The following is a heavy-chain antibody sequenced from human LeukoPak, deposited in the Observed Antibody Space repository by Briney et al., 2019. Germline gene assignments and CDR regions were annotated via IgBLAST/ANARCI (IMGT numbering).Heavy chain of an antibody. CDR2: IKSKADGETT. Sequence: GGSLRLSCAASGFTFSSYAMSWVRQAPGKGLEWVGHIKSKADGETTDYAAPVKDRFTISRDDSENTVYLQMNSLKTEDTAVYYCTTPPGYYDTSPLDYWGQGTLVTVSS. V-gene: IGHV3-15*01. D-gene: IGHD3-16*01. CDR1: GFTFSSYA. J-gene: IGHJ4*02. CDR3: TTPPGYYDTSPLDY.